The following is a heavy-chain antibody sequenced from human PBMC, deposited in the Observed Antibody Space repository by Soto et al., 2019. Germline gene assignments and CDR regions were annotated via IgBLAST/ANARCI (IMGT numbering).Heavy chain of an antibody. V-gene: IGHV1-18*01. D-gene: IGHD2-2*02. CDR3: ARGPLSVCSSTSCYTHSDY. Sequence: ASVKVSCKASGSTFSGFYMHWVRQAPGQGLEWMGWINPNSGNTNYAQKLQGRVTMTTDTSTSTAYMELRSLRSDDTAVYYCARGPLSVCSSTSCYTHSDYWGQGTLVTVSS. CDR2: INPNSGNT. CDR1: GSTFSGFY. J-gene: IGHJ4*02.